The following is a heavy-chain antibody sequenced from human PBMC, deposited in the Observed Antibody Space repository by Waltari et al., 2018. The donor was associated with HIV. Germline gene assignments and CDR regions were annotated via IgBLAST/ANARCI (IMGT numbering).Heavy chain of an antibody. CDR1: GGSFSGYS. D-gene: IGHD4-17*01. J-gene: IGHJ6*02. CDR3: ARDPYGDPPRAYYGMDV. Sequence: QVQLQQWGAGLLKPSETLSLTCAVYGGSFSGYSWSWIRPPPRKGLEWIGEINHSGSTNYNPSLKSRVTISVDTSKNQFSLKLSSVTAADTAVYYCARDPYGDPPRAYYGMDVWGQGTTVTVSS. V-gene: IGHV4-34*01. CDR2: INHSGST.